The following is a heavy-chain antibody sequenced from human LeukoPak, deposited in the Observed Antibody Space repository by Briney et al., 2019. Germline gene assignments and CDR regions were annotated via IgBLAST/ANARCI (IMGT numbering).Heavy chain of an antibody. V-gene: IGHV3-21*01. CDR2: ITGSSSYI. Sequence: GGSLRLSCAASGFSFRSYSMDWVRQARGRGLEWVSSITGSSSYISYADSVKGRFTISRDNAENSLFLQMNSLRPEDTAVYFCARDRLEGGETFDSWGQGTLVTVSS. CDR3: ARDRLEGGETFDS. D-gene: IGHD1-1*01. CDR1: GFSFRSYS. J-gene: IGHJ4*02.